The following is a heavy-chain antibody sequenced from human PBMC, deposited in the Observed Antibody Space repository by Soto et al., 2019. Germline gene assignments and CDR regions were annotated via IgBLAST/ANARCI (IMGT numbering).Heavy chain of an antibody. D-gene: IGHD2-15*01. Sequence: PGGSLRLSCAASGFTFSSYGMHWVRQAPGKGLEWVAVISYDGSNKYYADSVKGRFTISRDNSKNTLYLQMNSLRAGDTAVYYYAKDLGGAIHCSGGSCYLDYWGQGTLVTVSS. J-gene: IGHJ4*02. CDR1: GFTFSSYG. CDR3: AKDLGGAIHCSGGSCYLDY. CDR2: ISYDGSNK. V-gene: IGHV3-30*18.